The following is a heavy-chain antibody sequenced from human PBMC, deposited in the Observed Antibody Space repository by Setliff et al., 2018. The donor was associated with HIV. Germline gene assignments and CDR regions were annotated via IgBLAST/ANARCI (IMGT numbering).Heavy chain of an antibody. V-gene: IGHV3-48*02. J-gene: IGHJ4*01. CDR1: GFTFSSYP. D-gene: IGHD3-10*01. CDR3: ASFYGDYGY. CDR2: IGSSNHGI. Sequence: PGGSLRLSCAVSGFTFSSYPMTWVRQAPGKGLDWVAHIGSSNHGIHYTASVQGRFTVSRDNANNLLFLQMNNLRDEDTAVYYCASFYGDYGYWGHGTQVTAPQ.